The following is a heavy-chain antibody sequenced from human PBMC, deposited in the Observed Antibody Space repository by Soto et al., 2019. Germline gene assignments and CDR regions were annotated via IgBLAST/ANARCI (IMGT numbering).Heavy chain of an antibody. CDR2: IKQDGSEK. CDR3: ARVGFRGYGRLIDY. V-gene: IGHV3-7*01. CDR1: GFTFSSYW. D-gene: IGHD5-12*01. Sequence: PGGSLRLSCAASGFTFSSYWMSWVRQAPGKGLEWVANIKQDGSEKYYVDSVKGRFTISRDNAKNSLYLQVNSLRAEDTAVYYCARVGFRGYGRLIDYWGQGTLVTGSS. J-gene: IGHJ4*02.